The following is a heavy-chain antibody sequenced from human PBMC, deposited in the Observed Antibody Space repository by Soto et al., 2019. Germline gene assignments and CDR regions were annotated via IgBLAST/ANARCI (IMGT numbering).Heavy chain of an antibody. CDR3: VREDILGTRSFDY. CDR1: GFSFCMYS. V-gene: IGHV3-48*02. D-gene: IGHD1-26*01. CDR2: ISSNSVTI. J-gene: IGHJ4*02. Sequence: PGGSLRLSCAASGFSFCMYSMNWVRQAPGKGLEWVSYISSNSVTIYDTDSGRGRFTISRDNARNSLYLQMNSLRDEDTAVYYCVREDILGTRSFDYWGQGTLVTVSS.